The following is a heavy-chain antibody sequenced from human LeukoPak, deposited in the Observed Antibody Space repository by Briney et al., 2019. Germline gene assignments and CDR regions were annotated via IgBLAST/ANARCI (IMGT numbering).Heavy chain of an antibody. Sequence: PGGSLRLSCAASGFTFSSFAMSWVRQAPGKGLEWVSAISGSGGSPYYADSVKGRFTISRDNSENTVHLQMSSLRDEDTAVYFCAKDLFFYGSSHYQPVWGQGTLVTVSS. CDR3: AKDLFFYGSSHYQPV. V-gene: IGHV3-23*01. D-gene: IGHD3-10*01. J-gene: IGHJ4*02. CDR2: ISGSGGSP. CDR1: GFTFSSFA.